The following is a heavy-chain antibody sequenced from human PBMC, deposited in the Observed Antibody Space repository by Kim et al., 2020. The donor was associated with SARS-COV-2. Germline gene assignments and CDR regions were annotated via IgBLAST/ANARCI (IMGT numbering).Heavy chain of an antibody. Sequence: NYSPSLKSRVTISVETSKNQFSLKLSAVTAADTAVYYCVCSGAGSNTFDYWGQGTLVTVSS. V-gene: IGHV4-34*01. CDR3: VCSGAGSNTFDY. J-gene: IGHJ4*02. D-gene: IGHD3-10*01.